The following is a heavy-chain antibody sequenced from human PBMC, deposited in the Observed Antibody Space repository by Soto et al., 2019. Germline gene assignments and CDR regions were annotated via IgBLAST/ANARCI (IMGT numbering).Heavy chain of an antibody. CDR2: ISAYNGNT. Sequence: ASVKVSCKASGGTFSSYAISWVRQAPGQGLEWMGWISAYNGNTNYAQKLQGRVTMTTDTSTSTAYMELRSLRSDDTAVYYCAREGETVAGGIYYYYGMDVWGQGTTVTVSS. V-gene: IGHV1-18*01. J-gene: IGHJ6*02. CDR1: GGTFSSYA. CDR3: AREGETVAGGIYYYYGMDV. D-gene: IGHD6-19*01.